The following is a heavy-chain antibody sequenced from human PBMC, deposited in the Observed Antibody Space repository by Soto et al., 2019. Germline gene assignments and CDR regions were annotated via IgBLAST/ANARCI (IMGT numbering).Heavy chain of an antibody. CDR2: ISSSGSII. V-gene: IGHV3-11*01. CDR3: ARDLGYYASDGYFDY. CDR1: GFTFSDYY. D-gene: IGHD3-22*01. J-gene: IGHJ4*02. Sequence: RRLSCAASGFTFSDYYMSWIRQAPGKGLEWVSYISSSGSIIYYADSVKGRFTISRDNAKNSLYLQLNSLRAEDTAVYYCARDLGYYASDGYFDYWGQGTLVTVSS.